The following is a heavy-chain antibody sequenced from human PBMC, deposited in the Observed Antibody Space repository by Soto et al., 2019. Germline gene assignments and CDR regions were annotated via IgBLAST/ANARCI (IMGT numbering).Heavy chain of an antibody. CDR2: ISGSGGST. Sequence: GSLRLSCAASGFTFSSYAMSWVRQAPGKGLEWVSAISGSGGSTYYADSVKGRFTISRDNSKNTLYLQMNSLRAEDTAVYYFAKGYYDSRGFDYWGQGTLVTVSS. J-gene: IGHJ4*02. D-gene: IGHD3-22*01. CDR1: GFTFSSYA. CDR3: AKGYYDSRGFDY. V-gene: IGHV3-23*01.